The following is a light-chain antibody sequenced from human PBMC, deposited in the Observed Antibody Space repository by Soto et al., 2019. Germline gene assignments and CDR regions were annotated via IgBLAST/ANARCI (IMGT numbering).Light chain of an antibody. CDR3: QQYNKWPLWT. Sequence: EIVMTQSPATLSVSPGERATLSCRASQSVSSNLAWYQQKLGQAPRLLIYGASTRATGIPARFSGSGSGTEFTLTISSLQSEDFAVYHCQQYNKWPLWTXG. V-gene: IGKV3-15*01. CDR2: GAS. CDR1: QSVSSN. J-gene: IGKJ1*01.